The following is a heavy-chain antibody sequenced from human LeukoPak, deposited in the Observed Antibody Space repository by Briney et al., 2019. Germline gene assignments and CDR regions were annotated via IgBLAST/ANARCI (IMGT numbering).Heavy chain of an antibody. J-gene: IGHJ4*02. V-gene: IGHV4-59*08. CDR1: GGSISSYY. CDR2: IYYSGST. Sequence: PSETLSLTCTVSGGSISSYYWSWIRQPPGKGLEWIGYIYYSGSTNYNPSLKSRVTISVDTSKNQFSLKLSSVTAADTAVYYCARSPSDYDFWSGYYFDYWGQGTLVTVSS. D-gene: IGHD3-3*01. CDR3: ARSPSDYDFWSGYYFDY.